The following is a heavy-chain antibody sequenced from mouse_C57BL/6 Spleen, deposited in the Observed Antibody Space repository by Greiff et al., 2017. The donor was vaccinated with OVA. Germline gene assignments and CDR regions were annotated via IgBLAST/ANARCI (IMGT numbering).Heavy chain of an antibody. V-gene: IGHV5-12*01. Sequence: EVQGVESGGGLVQPGGSLKLSCAASGFTFSDYYMYWVRQTPEKRLEWVAYISNGGGSTYYPDTVKGRFTISRDNAKNTLYLQRSRLKSEDTAMYYCARYDYAFDYWGQGTTLTVSS. CDR2: ISNGGGST. J-gene: IGHJ2*01. CDR1: GFTFSDYY. D-gene: IGHD2-4*01. CDR3: ARYDYAFDY.